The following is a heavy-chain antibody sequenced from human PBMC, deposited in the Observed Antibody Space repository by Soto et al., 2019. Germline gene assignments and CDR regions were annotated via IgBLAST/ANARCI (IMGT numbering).Heavy chain of an antibody. V-gene: IGHV3-74*01. Sequence: PGGSLRLSCAASGFTFRTYWLQWVRQAPGKGLVWVSRIDNDGSSTNYADSVKGRFTISRDNAKDTLYLQMNSLRAEDTAVYYCAMGTMDVWGKGTTVTVPQ. CDR3: AMGTMDV. J-gene: IGHJ6*04. D-gene: IGHD7-27*01. CDR2: IDNDGSST. CDR1: GFTFRTYW.